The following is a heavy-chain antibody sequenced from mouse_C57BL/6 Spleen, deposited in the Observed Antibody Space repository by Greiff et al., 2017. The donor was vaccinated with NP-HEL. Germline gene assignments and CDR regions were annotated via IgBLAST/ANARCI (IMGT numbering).Heavy chain of an antibody. CDR2: IDPSDSYT. V-gene: IGHV1-69*01. CDR1: GYTFTSYW. Sequence: VQLQQSGAELVMPGASVKLSCKASGYTFTSYWMHWVKQRPGQGLEWIGEIDPSDSYTNYNQKFKGKSTLTVDKSSSTAYMQLSSLTSEDSAVYYCARGGEDNSDAMDYWGQGTSVTVSS. J-gene: IGHJ4*01. CDR3: ARGGEDNSDAMDY. D-gene: IGHD1-3*01.